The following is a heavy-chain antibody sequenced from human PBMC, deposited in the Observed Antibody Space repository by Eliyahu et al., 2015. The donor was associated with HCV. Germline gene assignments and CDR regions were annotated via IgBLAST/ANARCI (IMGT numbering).Heavy chain of an antibody. CDR1: GYTFTGYY. J-gene: IGHJ6*02. D-gene: IGHD6-13*01. V-gene: IGHV1-2*02. Sequence: QVQLVQSGAEVKKPGASVKVSCKASGYTFTGYYMHWVRQAPGQGLEWMGWINPNSGGTNYAQKFQGRVTMTRDTSISTAYMELSRLRSDDTAVYYCARGIAAAGTDYYYYYGMDVWGQGTTVTVSS. CDR3: ARGIAAAGTDYYYYYGMDV. CDR2: INPNSGGT.